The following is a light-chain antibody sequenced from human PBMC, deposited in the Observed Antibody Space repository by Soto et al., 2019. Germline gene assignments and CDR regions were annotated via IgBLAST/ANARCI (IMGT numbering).Light chain of an antibody. Sequence: EIVMTQSLATLSVSPGERATLSCRASQSVSSNLAWYQQKPGQAPRLLIYGASTRATGIPARFSGSGSGTEFTLTISSLQSEDFAVYYCQQYNNWMTFGQGTKVEIK. J-gene: IGKJ1*01. V-gene: IGKV3-15*01. CDR1: QSVSSN. CDR3: QQYNNWMT. CDR2: GAS.